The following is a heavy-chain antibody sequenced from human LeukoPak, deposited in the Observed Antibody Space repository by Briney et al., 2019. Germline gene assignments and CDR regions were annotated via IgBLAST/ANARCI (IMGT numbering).Heavy chain of an antibody. CDR3: AIVDATVGFDY. J-gene: IGHJ4*02. Sequence: GASVKVSCKTSGYTFTTYGITWVRQAPGQGLEWMGWISAYNGNTAYAQKFQGRVTVTADTSTRTASMDLRSPRSDDTAVYYCAIVDATVGFDYWGQGTLVTVSS. V-gene: IGHV1-18*04. D-gene: IGHD5-18*01. CDR1: GYTFTTYG. CDR2: ISAYNGNT.